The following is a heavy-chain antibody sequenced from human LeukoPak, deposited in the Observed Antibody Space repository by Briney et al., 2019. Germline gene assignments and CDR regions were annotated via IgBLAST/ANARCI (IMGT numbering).Heavy chain of an antibody. V-gene: IGHV4-39*01. D-gene: IGHD6-6*01. CDR3: KIAARDYYYGMDV. Sequence: PSETLSLTCTVSGGSISSSSYYWGWIRQPPGKELEWIGSIYYSGSTYYNPSLKSRVTTSVDTSKNQFSLKLSSVTAADTAVYYCKIAARDYYYGMDVWGQGTTVTVSS. CDR1: GGSISSSSYY. J-gene: IGHJ6*02. CDR2: IYYSGST.